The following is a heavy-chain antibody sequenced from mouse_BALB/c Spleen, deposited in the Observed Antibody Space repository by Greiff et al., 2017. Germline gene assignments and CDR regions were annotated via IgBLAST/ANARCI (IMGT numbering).Heavy chain of an antibody. Sequence: QVQLQQSGAELAKPGASVKMSCKASGYTFTSYWMHWVKQRPGQGLEWIGYINPSTGYTEYNQKFKDKATLTADKSSNTAYMQLSSLTSEDSAVYYCAGCLRYDNAMDYWGQGTSVTVSS. CDR1: GYTFTSYW. CDR3: AGCLRYDNAMDY. J-gene: IGHJ4*01. V-gene: IGHV1-7*01. CDR2: INPSTGYT. D-gene: IGHD2-14*01.